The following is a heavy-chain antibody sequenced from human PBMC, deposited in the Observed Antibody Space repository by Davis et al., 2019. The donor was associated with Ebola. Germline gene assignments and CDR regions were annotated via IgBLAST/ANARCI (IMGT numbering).Heavy chain of an antibody. J-gene: IGHJ4*02. CDR3: ADDYGRQ. V-gene: IGHV4-34*01. CDR2: INHRGST. Sequence: SETLSLTCAVYGGSFSGYYWSWIRQPPGKGLEWIGEINHRGSTNYNPSLKSRITISVDTSKNQFSLKLNSVTAADTAVYYCADDYGRQWGQGTLVTVSS. CDR1: GGSFSGYY. D-gene: IGHD4-17*01.